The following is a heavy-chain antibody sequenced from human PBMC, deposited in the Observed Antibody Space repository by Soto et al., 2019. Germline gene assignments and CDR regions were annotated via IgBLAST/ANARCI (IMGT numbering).Heavy chain of an antibody. D-gene: IGHD3-16*01. CDR2: INSDGARI. Sequence: GGSLRLSCAASGFTFTHYRIHWVRQPPGKGLEWVGRINSDGARIEYGDSVKGRFTISRDNAHNMVFLQMNSLTDEDSGVYFCARAGDWNYAQDFWGQGTLVTVSS. J-gene: IGHJ4*02. V-gene: IGHV3-74*03. CDR1: GFTFTHYR. CDR3: ARAGDWNYAQDF.